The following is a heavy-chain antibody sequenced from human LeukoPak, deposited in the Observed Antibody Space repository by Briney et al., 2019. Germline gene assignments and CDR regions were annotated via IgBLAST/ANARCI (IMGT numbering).Heavy chain of an antibody. CDR3: ARDNWLSYYDSSNSPPGY. CDR2: ISSSSNYI. V-gene: IGHV3-21*01. J-gene: IGHJ4*02. CDR1: GFTFSTYS. Sequence: GRSLRLSCAASGFTFSTYSMNWVRQAPGKGLEWVSSISSSSNYIYYADSVKGRFTISRDTAKNSLYLQMNSLRAEDTAVYYCARDNWLSYYDSSNSPPGYWGQGTLVTVSS. D-gene: IGHD3-22*01.